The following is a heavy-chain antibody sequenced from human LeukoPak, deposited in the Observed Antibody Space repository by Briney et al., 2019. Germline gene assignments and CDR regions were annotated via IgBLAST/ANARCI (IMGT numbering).Heavy chain of an antibody. Sequence: TGGSLRLSCVASGLTFKSYDLYWVRQPIGKRLQWVSGVGPAGDSYYRDSVQGRFIISREDAKNSFFLQMNSLRGEDTAIYYCVRAMYRGRMLFDQWGPGTLVTVSS. CDR3: VRAMYRGRMLFDQ. J-gene: IGHJ4*02. D-gene: IGHD1-26*01. CDR1: GLTFKSYD. CDR2: VGPAGDS. V-gene: IGHV3-13*01.